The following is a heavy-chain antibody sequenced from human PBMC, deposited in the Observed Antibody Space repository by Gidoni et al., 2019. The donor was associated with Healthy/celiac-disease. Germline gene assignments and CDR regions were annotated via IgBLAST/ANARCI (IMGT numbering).Heavy chain of an antibody. Sequence: QVQLVESGGGVVQPGGSLRLSCAASGFPFSNYGMHWVRQAPGKGLAGVECIRYDGSNKYYAESWKGRFTISRDNSKNTLYLQMNSLRAEDTAVYYCAKSITGTTIEDYWGQGTLVTVSS. V-gene: IGHV3-30*02. CDR1: GFPFSNYG. CDR3: AKSITGTTIEDY. J-gene: IGHJ4*02. D-gene: IGHD1-7*01. CDR2: IRYDGSNK.